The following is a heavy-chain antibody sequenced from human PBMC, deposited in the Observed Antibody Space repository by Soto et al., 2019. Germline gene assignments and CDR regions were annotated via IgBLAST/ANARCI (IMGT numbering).Heavy chain of an antibody. Sequence: PGGSLRLSCAASGFTVSSNYMSWVRQAPGKGLEWVSVIYSGGSTYYADSVKGRFTISRHNSKNTLYLQMNSLRAEDTAVYYCARHNAGLHDYGGYAAMDYYYYYMDVWGKGTTVTVSS. CDR1: GFTVSSNY. V-gene: IGHV3-53*04. J-gene: IGHJ6*03. CDR2: IYSGGST. CDR3: ARHNAGLHDYGGYAAMDYYYYYMDV. D-gene: IGHD4-17*01.